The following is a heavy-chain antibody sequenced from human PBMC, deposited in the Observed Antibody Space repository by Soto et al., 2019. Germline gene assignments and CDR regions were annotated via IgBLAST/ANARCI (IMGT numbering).Heavy chain of an antibody. CDR3: ARGSRQGYDILTGYYYYYYYGMDV. D-gene: IGHD3-9*01. CDR2: IWYDGSNK. J-gene: IGHJ6*02. V-gene: IGHV3-33*01. Sequence: GGSLRLSCAASGFTFSSYGIHWVRQAPGKGLEWVAVIWYDGSNKYYADSVKGRFTISRDNSKNTLYLQMNSLRAEDTAVYYCARGSRQGYDILTGYYYYYYYGMDVWGQGTTVTVSS. CDR1: GFTFSSYG.